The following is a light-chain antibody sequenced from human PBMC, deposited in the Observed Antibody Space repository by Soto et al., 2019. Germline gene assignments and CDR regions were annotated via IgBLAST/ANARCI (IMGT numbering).Light chain of an antibody. CDR2: EVS. V-gene: IGLV2-8*01. CDR3: SSYAGSNNLV. Sequence: QSALTQPPSASGSPGQSVTLSCTGTSSDVGGNNYVSWYQQHPGKAPKLMIYEVSKRPSGVPDRFSGSKSGNTASLTVSGLQSEGEADYCCSSYAGSNNLVFGGGTKLTVL. CDR1: SSDVGGNNY. J-gene: IGLJ3*02.